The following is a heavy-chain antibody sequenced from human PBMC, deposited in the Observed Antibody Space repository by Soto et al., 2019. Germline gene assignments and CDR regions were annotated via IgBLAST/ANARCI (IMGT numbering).Heavy chain of an antibody. Sequence: PGGSLRLSCAASGFTFTRYSMNWVRQAPGKGLEWVSYIRGTTHYADSVKGRFTISRDNARSSLYLQMNSLRADDTAVYYCARDDSFAFYIWGQGTMVTVSS. CDR3: ARDDSFAFYI. V-gene: IGHV3-48*01. CDR2: IRGTT. J-gene: IGHJ3*02. CDR1: GFTFTRYS. D-gene: IGHD2-21*01.